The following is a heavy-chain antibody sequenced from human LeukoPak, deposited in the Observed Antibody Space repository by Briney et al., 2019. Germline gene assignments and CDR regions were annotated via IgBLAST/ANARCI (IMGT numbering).Heavy chain of an antibody. CDR3: ARVDWNPDY. V-gene: IGHV4-38-2*02. CDR1: GYSISSGYH. Sequence: PSETPSLTCIVSGYSISSGYHWDWIRQPPGKGLEWIGSIHRSGSTYYNPSLKSRVTISLDTSKNQFSLKLSSVTAADTAVYYCARVDWNPDYWGQGTLVTVSS. J-gene: IGHJ4*02. CDR2: IHRSGST. D-gene: IGHD1-1*01.